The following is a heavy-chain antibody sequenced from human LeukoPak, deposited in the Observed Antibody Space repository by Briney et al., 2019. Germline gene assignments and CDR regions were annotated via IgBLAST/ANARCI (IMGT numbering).Heavy chain of an antibody. CDR2: IYHSGST. CDR3: ARSGYSSSAYDY. J-gene: IGHJ4*02. V-gene: IGHV4-59*12. D-gene: IGHD6-6*01. Sequence: SETLSLTCTVSGGSISSYYWSWIRQPPGKGLEWIGYIYHSGSTYYNPSLKSRVTISVDRSKNQFSLKLSSVTAADTAVYYCARSGYSSSAYDYWGQGTLVTVSS. CDR1: GGSISSYY.